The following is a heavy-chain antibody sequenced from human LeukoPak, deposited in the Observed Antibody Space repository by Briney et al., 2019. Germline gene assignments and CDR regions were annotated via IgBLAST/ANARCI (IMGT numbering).Heavy chain of an antibody. CDR3: VRTISASSGPPVDPYFAY. CDR2: IYYSGST. V-gene: IGHV4-59*01. Sequence: SETLSLTCTVSVDSFSSYYWSWIRQPPGKGLEWIGYIYYSGSTNYNPSLKSRVTMSVDTSKNQFSLKLSSVTAADTAVYYCVRTISASSGPPVDPYFAYWGQGTLVTLSS. D-gene: IGHD6-19*01. J-gene: IGHJ4*02. CDR1: VDSFSSYY.